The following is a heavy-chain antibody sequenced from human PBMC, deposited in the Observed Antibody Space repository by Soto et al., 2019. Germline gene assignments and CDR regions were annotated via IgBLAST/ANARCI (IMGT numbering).Heavy chain of an antibody. J-gene: IGHJ4*02. V-gene: IGHV3-23*01. CDR3: AKDRVIGYYPRGVFDY. D-gene: IGHD3-9*01. CDR2: ISGSGGST. CDR1: GFSFSDYA. Sequence: EVQLLESGGGLGQPGGSLRLSCAGSGFSFSDYAMTWVRQAPGRGLEWVSAISGSGGSTYYADSVKGRFTISTDNSKNMLYLQMNNLRVEDTAVYYCAKDRVIGYYPRGVFDYWGQGALVTVSS.